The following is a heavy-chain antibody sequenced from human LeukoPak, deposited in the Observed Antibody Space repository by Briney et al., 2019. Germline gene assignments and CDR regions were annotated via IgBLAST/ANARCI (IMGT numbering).Heavy chain of an antibody. J-gene: IGHJ4*02. CDR1: SGSISSYY. CDR2: IFYSGST. D-gene: IGHD6-13*01. CDR3: ARQVDSSSWYYFDY. Sequence: SETLSLTCTVSSGSISSYYWSWIRQPPGKGLEWIGYIFYSGSTNYNPSLKSRVTISVDTSKNQFSLKLSSVTAADTAVYYCARQVDSSSWYYFDYWGQGTLVTVSS. V-gene: IGHV4-59*08.